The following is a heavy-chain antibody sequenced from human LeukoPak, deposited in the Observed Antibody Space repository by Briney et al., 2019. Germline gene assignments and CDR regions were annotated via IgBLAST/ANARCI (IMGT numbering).Heavy chain of an antibody. V-gene: IGHV3-23*01. CDR3: AKDREYSYVYDAFDI. J-gene: IGHJ3*02. Sequence: GGSLRLSCAASGFTFSSYAMSWVRQAPGKGLEWVSGMSGSGGSTYYADSVKVRFTISRDNSKNTLYLQMNTLRAEDTAVYYCAKDREYSYVYDAFDIWGQGTLVTVSS. CDR2: MSGSGGST. CDR1: GFTFSSYA. D-gene: IGHD3-16*01.